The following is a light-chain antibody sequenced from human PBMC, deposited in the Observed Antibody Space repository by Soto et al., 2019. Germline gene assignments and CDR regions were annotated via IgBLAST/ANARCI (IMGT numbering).Light chain of an antibody. CDR3: CSYAGTYTLWV. CDR2: DVT. J-gene: IGLJ3*02. CDR1: SSDVGGYNY. V-gene: IGLV2-11*01. Sequence: QSVLTQPRSVSGSPGQSVTISCTGTSSDVGGYNYVSWYHQYPGKAPKLIIYDVTKRPSGVPDRFSGSKSGNTASLTISGLQAEDEADYYCCSYAGTYTLWVFGGGTKVTVL.